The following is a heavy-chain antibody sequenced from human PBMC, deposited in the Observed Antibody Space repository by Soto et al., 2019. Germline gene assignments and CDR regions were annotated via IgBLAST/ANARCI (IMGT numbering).Heavy chain of an antibody. V-gene: IGHV1-18*04. D-gene: IGHD2-21*01. CDR2: ISANTGDT. J-gene: IGHJ5*02. Sequence: QVQLAQSGAEVKKPGASITVSCKASGYSFSTNGVSWVRQAPGQGLEWMGWISANTGDTLYAEKFEDRITLTADTPTTTPNMDLRSLTPDTTATYSCATEKGDSPSGPWAQGPLITVPS. CDR3: ATEKGDSPSGP. CDR1: GYSFSTNG.